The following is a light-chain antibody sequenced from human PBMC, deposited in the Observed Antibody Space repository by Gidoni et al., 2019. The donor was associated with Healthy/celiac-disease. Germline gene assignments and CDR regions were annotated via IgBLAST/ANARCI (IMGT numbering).Light chain of an antibody. J-gene: IGKJ2*04. V-gene: IGKV3-11*01. CDR2: DAS. CDR1: QSVSSY. Sequence: EIVLTQSPATLSLSPGDRATLSCRASQSVSSYLAWYQQKPGQAPRLLIYDASNRATGIPARFRGSGSGTDFTLTISSLEPEDVAVYYCQQRSNWPPRCSFXQXTKLEIK. CDR3: QQRSNWPPRCS.